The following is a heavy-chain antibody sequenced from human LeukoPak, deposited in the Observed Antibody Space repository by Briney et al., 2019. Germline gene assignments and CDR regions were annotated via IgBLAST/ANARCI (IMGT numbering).Heavy chain of an antibody. J-gene: IGHJ4*02. CDR3: ARTEYSYGRYDY. D-gene: IGHD5-18*01. CDR1: GYTFTGYY. Sequence: ASVKVSCKASGYTFTGYYMHWVRQAPGQGLEWTGWINPNSGGTNYAQKFQGRVTMTRDTSISTAYMELSRLRSDDTAVYYCARTEYSYGRYDYWGQGTLVTVSS. CDR2: INPNSGGT. V-gene: IGHV1-2*02.